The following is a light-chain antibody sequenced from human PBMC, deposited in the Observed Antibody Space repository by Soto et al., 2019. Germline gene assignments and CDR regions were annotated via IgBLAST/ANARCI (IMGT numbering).Light chain of an antibody. CDR3: QQYVSSSLT. Sequence: EIVLTQSPGTLSLSPGDRATLSCRASQSVNSRYLAWYQQKPGQAPNLLIYGTSSRASGIPDRFSGSGSGTDFTLTISRLEPEDFAVYYCQQYVSSSLTFGGGTKVEIK. CDR1: QSVNSRY. V-gene: IGKV3-20*01. CDR2: GTS. J-gene: IGKJ4*01.